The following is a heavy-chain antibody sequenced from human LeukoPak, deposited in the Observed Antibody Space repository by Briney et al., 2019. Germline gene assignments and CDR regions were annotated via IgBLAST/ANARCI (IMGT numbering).Heavy chain of an antibody. CDR3: ARGSFRGYCSSTTCYTVNY. J-gene: IGHJ4*02. D-gene: IGHD2-2*02. CDR2: INHSGST. V-gene: IGHV4-34*01. CDR1: GGSFSGYY. Sequence: PSETLSPTCAVYGGSFSGYYWSWIRQPPGKGLEWIGEINHSGSTNYNPSLKSRVTISVDTSKNQFSLKLSTLRSEDTAVYYCARGSFRGYCSSTTCYTVNYWGQGTLVTVSS.